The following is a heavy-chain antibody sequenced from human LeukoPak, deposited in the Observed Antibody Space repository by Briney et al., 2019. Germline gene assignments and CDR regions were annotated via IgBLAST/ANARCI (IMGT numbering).Heavy chain of an antibody. D-gene: IGHD3-10*01. CDR2: ISGSGGST. CDR1: GFTFSSYA. Sequence: GGSLRLSCAASGFTFSSYAMSWVRQAPGKGLEWVSAISGSGGSTYYADSVKGWFTISRDNSKNTLYLQMNSLRAEDTAVYYCAKCLSGSYSVDYWGQGTLVTVSS. V-gene: IGHV3-23*01. CDR3: AKCLSGSYSVDY. J-gene: IGHJ4*02.